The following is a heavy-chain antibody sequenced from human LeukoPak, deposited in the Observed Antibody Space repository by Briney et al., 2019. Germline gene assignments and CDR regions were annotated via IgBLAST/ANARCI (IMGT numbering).Heavy chain of an antibody. Sequence: PRGSLRLSCAASGFTFSSYAMSWVRQAPGKGLEWVSAIGGSGGSTYYADSVKGRFTISRDNSKNTLYLQMNSLRAEDTAVYYCAKERNIVVVVAATNWGQGTLVTVSS. D-gene: IGHD2-15*01. CDR2: IGGSGGST. CDR1: GFTFSSYA. CDR3: AKERNIVVVVAATN. J-gene: IGHJ4*02. V-gene: IGHV3-23*01.